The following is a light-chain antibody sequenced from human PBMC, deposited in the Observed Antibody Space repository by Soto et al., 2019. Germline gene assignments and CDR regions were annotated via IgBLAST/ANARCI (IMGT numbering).Light chain of an antibody. CDR1: SSDVGGYNY. V-gene: IGLV2-14*01. J-gene: IGLJ1*01. CDR3: GSYTTSSTVV. CDR2: EVS. Sequence: QSALTQPASVSGSPGQSITISCTGTSSDVGGYNYVSWYQQHPGKAPKLMIYEVSNRPSGVSYRFSGSKSGNTASLTISGLQAEHEADYYSGSYTTSSTVVFGTGTKLTVL.